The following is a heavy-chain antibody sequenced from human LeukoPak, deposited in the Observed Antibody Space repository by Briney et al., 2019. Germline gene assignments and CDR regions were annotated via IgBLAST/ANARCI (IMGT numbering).Heavy chain of an antibody. CDR3: ARDVAAAGMGFDY. J-gene: IGHJ4*02. CDR2: IYTSRST. V-gene: IGHV4-61*02. D-gene: IGHD6-13*01. Sequence: SETLSLTCTVSGGSVSSGSYYWNWIRQPAGKGLEWIGRIYTSRSTNYNPSLKSRVTILVDTSKNQFSLKLSSVTAADTAVYYCARDVAAAGMGFDYWGQGTLVTVSS. CDR1: GGSVSSGSYY.